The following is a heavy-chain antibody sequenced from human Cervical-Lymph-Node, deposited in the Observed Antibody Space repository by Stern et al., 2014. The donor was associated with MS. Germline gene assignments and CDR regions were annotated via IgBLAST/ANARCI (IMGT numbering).Heavy chain of an antibody. D-gene: IGHD2-15*01. Sequence: QDQLVQSGAEVKDPGASVKVSCKASGYSFISHAMHWVRQAPGQTFEWMGWINGDNGNTKYSQKLQGRVPITRDKTTSTAYMELSSLTSEDPAVYYCARAGYCSPSTCSDAFDIWGQGTMVTVSS. V-gene: IGHV1-3*01. J-gene: IGHJ3*02. CDR2: INGDNGNT. CDR3: ARAGYCSPSTCSDAFDI. CDR1: GYSFISHA.